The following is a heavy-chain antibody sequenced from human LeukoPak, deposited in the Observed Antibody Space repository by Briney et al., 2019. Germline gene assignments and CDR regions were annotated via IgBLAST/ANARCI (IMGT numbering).Heavy chain of an antibody. CDR1: GYTFTGYY. V-gene: IGHV1-2*02. D-gene: IGHD3-10*01. J-gene: IGHJ4*02. CDR3: ARVPPKAMVRGVSFDY. Sequence: ASVKVSCKASGYTFTGYYMHWVRQAPGQGLEWMGWINPNSGGTNYAQKFQGRVTMTRDTSISTAYMELSRLRSDDTAVYCCARVPPKAMVRGVSFDYWGQGTLVTVSS. CDR2: INPNSGGT.